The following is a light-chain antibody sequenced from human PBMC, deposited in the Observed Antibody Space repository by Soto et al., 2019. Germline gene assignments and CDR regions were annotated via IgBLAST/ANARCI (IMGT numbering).Light chain of an antibody. CDR1: SGHITYD. J-gene: IGLJ2*01. CDR2: VRADGSH. V-gene: IGLV4-69*02. CDR3: QTWGTDYRI. Sequence: QPVLTQSPSASASLGASVKLTCTLSSGHITYDITWHQQQPEKGPRYLMKVRADGSHTKGDGIPDRFSGSTSGAERYLTSSGLRSEDEADYYCQTWGTDYRIFGGGTQLTVL.